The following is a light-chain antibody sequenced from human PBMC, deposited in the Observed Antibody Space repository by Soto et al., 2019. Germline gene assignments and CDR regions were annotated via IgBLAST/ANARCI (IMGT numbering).Light chain of an antibody. CDR2: ETS. V-gene: IGKV1-5*03. CDR1: QTISSW. J-gene: IGKJ1*01. CDR3: QQYDNYPWT. Sequence: DIQMTQSPSTLSGSVGDRVTITCRASQTISSWLAWYQQKPGKAPKLLIYETSSLKSGVPSRFSGSGSGTEFTLTITSLQPDDFTTYYCQQYDNYPWTFGQGTKVDIK.